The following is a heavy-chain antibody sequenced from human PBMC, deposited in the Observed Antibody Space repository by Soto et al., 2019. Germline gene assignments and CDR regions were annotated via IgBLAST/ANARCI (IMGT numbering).Heavy chain of an antibody. D-gene: IGHD4-17*01. CDR1: GGSISSGGYS. Sequence: QLQLQESGSGLVKPSQTLSLTCAVSGGSISSGGYSWSWIRQPPGKGLEWIGYIYHSGSTYYNPSLKRRVTISVDRSKTPFSLKLSSVTAADTAVYYCARAHYGDYGYGLDVWGQGTTVTVSS. J-gene: IGHJ6*02. CDR3: ARAHYGDYGYGLDV. V-gene: IGHV4-30-2*01. CDR2: IYHSGST.